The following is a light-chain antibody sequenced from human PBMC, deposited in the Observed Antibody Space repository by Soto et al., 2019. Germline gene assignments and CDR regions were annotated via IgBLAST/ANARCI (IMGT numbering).Light chain of an antibody. V-gene: IGKV1-9*01. CDR2: AAY. J-gene: IGKJ1*01. Sequence: DIQLTQSPSFLSASVGDRVTITCRASQGISSYLAWYQQKPGKAPKLLIYAAYSRATGIQDRFSGSGSGTDFTLTIRRLEPEDFAVYYCKQYGSSPRTFGQGTKVDIK. CDR3: KQYGSSPRT. CDR1: QGISSY.